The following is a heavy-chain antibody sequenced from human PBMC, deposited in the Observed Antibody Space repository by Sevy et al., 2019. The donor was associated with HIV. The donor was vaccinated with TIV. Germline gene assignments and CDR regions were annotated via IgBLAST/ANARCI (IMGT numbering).Heavy chain of an antibody. CDR3: ATLGYCSSTSCFNDY. D-gene: IGHD2-2*01. CDR2: IWFDGSNK. CDR1: GFTFSSYG. V-gene: IGHV3-33*01. Sequence: GGSLRLSCAASGFTFSSYGMHWVRQAPGKGLEWVAAIWFDGSNKYYADSVKGRFTISRDNSKNTLYLQMNSLRAEDTAVYYCATLGYCSSTSCFNDYWGQGTLVTISS. J-gene: IGHJ4*02.